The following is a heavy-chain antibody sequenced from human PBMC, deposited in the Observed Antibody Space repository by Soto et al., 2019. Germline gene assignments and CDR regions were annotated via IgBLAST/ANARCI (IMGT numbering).Heavy chain of an antibody. Sequence: PSETLSLTCTVSGGSISSYYWSWIRQPLGKGLEWIGYIYYSGSTNYNPSLKSRVTISVDTPKNQFSLKLSSVTAADTAVYYCARHESFNIAARGGGWFDPWGQGTLVTVSS. V-gene: IGHV4-59*08. CDR3: ARHESFNIAARGGGWFDP. CDR1: GGSISSYY. CDR2: IYYSGST. J-gene: IGHJ5*02. D-gene: IGHD6-25*01.